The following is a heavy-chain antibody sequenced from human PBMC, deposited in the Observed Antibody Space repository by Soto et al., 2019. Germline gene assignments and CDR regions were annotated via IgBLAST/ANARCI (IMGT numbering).Heavy chain of an antibody. Sequence: ASVKVSCKASGYTFTSYGISWVRQAPGQGLEWMGWISAYNGNTNYAQKLQGRVTMTTDTSTSTAYMELRSLRSDDTAVYYCARGRGLASQQLVLDAFDIWGQGTMVTVSS. D-gene: IGHD6-13*01. CDR2: ISAYNGNT. V-gene: IGHV1-18*01. CDR1: GYTFTSYG. J-gene: IGHJ3*02. CDR3: ARGRGLASQQLVLDAFDI.